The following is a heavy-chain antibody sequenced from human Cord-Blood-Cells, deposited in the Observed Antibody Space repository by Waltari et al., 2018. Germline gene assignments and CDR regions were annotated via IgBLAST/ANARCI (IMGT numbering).Heavy chain of an antibody. V-gene: IGHV3-23*01. CDR3: AKEGTYDFWSGYYFDY. CDR2: ISGSGGST. D-gene: IGHD3-3*01. CDR1: GFTFSSYA. Sequence: EVQLLESGGGLVQPGGSLRLSCAASGFTFSSYAMSWVRPAPGKGLEWVSAISGSGGSTYYADSVKGRFTISRDNSKNTLYLQMNSLRAEDTAVYYCAKEGTYDFWSGYYFDYWGQGTLVTVSS. J-gene: IGHJ4*02.